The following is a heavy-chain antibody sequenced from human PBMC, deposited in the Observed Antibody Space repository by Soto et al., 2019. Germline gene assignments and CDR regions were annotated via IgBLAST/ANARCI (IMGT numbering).Heavy chain of an antibody. V-gene: IGHV1-8*01. CDR3: ATRSSLRPFDI. D-gene: IGHD1-26*01. CDR1: GYTFANYD. CDR2: VNPNSGNT. Sequence: ASVKVSCKASGYTFANYDINWVRQAPGQGLEWMGWVNPNSGNTGYAQKFQGRVTMTRNTSVSTAYMELSSLRSEDTAVYYCATRSSLRPFDIWGQGTMVTVSS. J-gene: IGHJ3*02.